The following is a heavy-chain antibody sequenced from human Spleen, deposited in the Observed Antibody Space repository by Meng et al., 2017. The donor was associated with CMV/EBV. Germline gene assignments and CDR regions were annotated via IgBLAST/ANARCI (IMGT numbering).Heavy chain of an antibody. Sequence: GGSLRLSCKGSGYSFTSYWIGWVRQMPGKGLEWMGIIYPGDSDTRYSPSFQGQVTISADKSISTAYLQWSSLKASDTAMYYCARHQYCTNGVCLHFDYWGQGTLVTVSS. V-gene: IGHV5-51*01. CDR1: GYSFTSYW. CDR3: ARHQYCTNGVCLHFDY. J-gene: IGHJ4*02. D-gene: IGHD2-8*01. CDR2: IYPGDSDT.